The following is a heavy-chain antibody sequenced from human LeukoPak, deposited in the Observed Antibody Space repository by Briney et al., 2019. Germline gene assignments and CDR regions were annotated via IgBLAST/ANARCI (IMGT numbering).Heavy chain of an antibody. V-gene: IGHV1-18*01. CDR1: GYTFTSYG. CDR2: ISAYNGNT. J-gene: IGHJ4*02. D-gene: IGHD3-9*01. Sequence: GASVKVSCKASGYTFTSYGISWVRQAPGQGLEWMGWISAYNGNTNYAQKLQGRVTMTTDTSTSTAYMELRSLRPDDTAVYYCARVRNYDILTGYPPDFDYWGQGTLVTVSS. CDR3: ARVRNYDILTGYPPDFDY.